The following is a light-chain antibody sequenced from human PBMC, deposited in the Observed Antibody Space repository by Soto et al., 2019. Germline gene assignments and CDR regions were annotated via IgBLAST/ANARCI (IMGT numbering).Light chain of an antibody. CDR3: QQLNSYQWT. J-gene: IGKJ1*01. V-gene: IGKV1-9*01. Sequence: DIQLTQSPSSMSSSIGYTFTITCLAIQAIRNSLAWYQQKPGKVHSLLIYAASTLQSGVTSRFSGSGSGTDFTLTIRTMQPEDFATYYCQQLNSYQWTFGKGNKVDIK. CDR1: QAIRNS. CDR2: AAS.